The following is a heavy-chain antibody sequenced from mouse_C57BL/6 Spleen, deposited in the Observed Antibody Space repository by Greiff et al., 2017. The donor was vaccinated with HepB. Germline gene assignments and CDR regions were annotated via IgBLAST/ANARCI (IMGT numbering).Heavy chain of an antibody. J-gene: IGHJ1*03. V-gene: IGHV1-76*01. CDR1: GYTFTDYY. D-gene: IGHD2-3*01. CDR3: AREGDGYYWYFDV. Sequence: VQLKESGAELVRPGASVKLSCKASGYTFTDYYINWVKQRPGQGLEWIARIYPGSGNTYYNEKFKGKATLTAEKSSSTAYMQLSSLTSEDSAVYFCAREGDGYYWYFDVWGTGTTVTVSS. CDR2: IYPGSGNT.